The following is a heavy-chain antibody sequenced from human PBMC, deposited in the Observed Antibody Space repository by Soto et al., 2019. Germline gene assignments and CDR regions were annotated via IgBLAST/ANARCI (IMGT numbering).Heavy chain of an antibody. CDR1: GGSISSYY. CDR2: IYYSGST. CDR3: ARTETTVWPNWFDP. J-gene: IGHJ5*02. Sequence: QVQLQESGPGLVKPSETLSLTCTVSGGSISSYYWSWIRQPPGKGLEWIGYIYYSGSTNYNPSLKSRVTISVDTSKNQFSLKLSSVTAADTAVYYCARTETTVWPNWFDPWGQGTLVTVSS. D-gene: IGHD4-4*01. V-gene: IGHV4-59*01.